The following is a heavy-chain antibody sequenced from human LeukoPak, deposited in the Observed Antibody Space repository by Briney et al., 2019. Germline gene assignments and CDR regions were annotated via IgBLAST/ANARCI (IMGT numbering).Heavy chain of an antibody. CDR3: ARRGVASSSWYFWFDP. Sequence: GESLKISCKGSGYSFTSYWIGWVRQMPGKGLEWMGIIYPGDSDTRYSPSFQGQVTISADKSISTAYLQWSSLKASDTAMYYCARRGVASSSWYFWFDPWGQGTLVTVSS. J-gene: IGHJ5*02. V-gene: IGHV5-51*01. D-gene: IGHD6-13*01. CDR1: GYSFTSYW. CDR2: IYPGDSDT.